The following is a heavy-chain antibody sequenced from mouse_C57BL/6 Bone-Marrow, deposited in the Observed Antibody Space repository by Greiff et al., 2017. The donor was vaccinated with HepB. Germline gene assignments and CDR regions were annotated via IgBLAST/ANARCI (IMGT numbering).Heavy chain of an antibody. Sequence: EVKLMESGGGLVKPGGSLKLSCAASGFTFSDYGMHWVRQAPEKGLEWVAYISSGSSTIYYADTVKGRFTISRDNAKNTLFLQMTRLRSEDTAMYYCARGCYYYGSWFAYWGQGTLVTVSA. CDR3: ARGCYYYGSWFAY. CDR1: GFTFSDYG. CDR2: ISSGSSTI. V-gene: IGHV5-17*01. J-gene: IGHJ3*01. D-gene: IGHD1-1*01.